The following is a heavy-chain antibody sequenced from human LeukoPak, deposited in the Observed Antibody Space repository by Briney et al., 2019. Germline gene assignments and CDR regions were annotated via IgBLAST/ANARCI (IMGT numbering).Heavy chain of an antibody. J-gene: IGHJ3*02. CDR3: ASPLRFLEWIDAFDI. D-gene: IGHD3-3*01. Sequence: GGSLRLSCAASGFSFSSYGMNWVRQAPGKGLEWVSYISSSSSTIYYADSVKGRFTISRDNAKNSLYLQMNSLRAEDTAVYYCASPLRFLEWIDAFDIWGQGTMVTVSS. CDR1: GFSFSSYG. CDR2: ISSSSSTI. V-gene: IGHV3-48*01.